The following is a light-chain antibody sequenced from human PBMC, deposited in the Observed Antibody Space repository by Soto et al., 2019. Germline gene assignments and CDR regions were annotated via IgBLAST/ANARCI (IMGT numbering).Light chain of an antibody. CDR1: SRDVGGYSY. CDR3: SSFTSYSTLV. V-gene: IGLV2-14*03. Sequence: QSALTQPASVSGSPGQSITISCTGTSRDVGGYSYVSWYQQHPGKAPTLMIYYVNNRPAGVSGLFSGSKSGNTAPLTNAGLQAEDESDYYCSSFTSYSTLVFGGGTKVTVL. CDR2: YVN. J-gene: IGLJ2*01.